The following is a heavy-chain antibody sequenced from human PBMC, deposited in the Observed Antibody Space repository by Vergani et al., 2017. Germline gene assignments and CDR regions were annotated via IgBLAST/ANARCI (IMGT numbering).Heavy chain of an antibody. CDR3: GGVADFYGLGSRLLDL. J-gene: IGHJ5*02. CDR1: GGSMSGYY. V-gene: IGHV4-59*01. Sequence: QVRLQESGPGLVKPSETLSLTCSVSGGSMSGYYWSWIRQPPGKELEWIGYMYHSGSTNYNPSLETRVTISGDTSMNQFSLKLNSVTAADTAVYYCGGVADFYGLGSRLLDLWGQGILVTVSS. D-gene: IGHD3-10*01. CDR2: MYHSGST.